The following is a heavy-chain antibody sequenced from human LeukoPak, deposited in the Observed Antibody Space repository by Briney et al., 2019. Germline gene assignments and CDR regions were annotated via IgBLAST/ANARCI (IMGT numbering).Heavy chain of an antibody. Sequence: GESLRLSCAASRFTFSACGMHWVRQPPGKGLEWVAAISFDGSHKYYADSVKGRFTISRDNSMNTLYLQMNSLRAEDTAVSYCAKGTAVDRQYFENWGQGTLVTVSS. CDR1: RFTFSACG. CDR2: ISFDGSHK. J-gene: IGHJ4*02. D-gene: IGHD1-1*01. V-gene: IGHV3-30*18. CDR3: AKGTAVDRQYFEN.